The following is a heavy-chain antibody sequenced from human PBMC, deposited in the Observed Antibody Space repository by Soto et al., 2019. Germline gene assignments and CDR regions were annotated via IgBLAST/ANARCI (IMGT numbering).Heavy chain of an antibody. J-gene: IGHJ3*01. Sequence: GGSLRLSCTASGFTFSSHAMSWLRQAPGKGLEWVSGISGSAYSTYYADSVKGRFTISRDNAKNSLYLQMNSLRAEDTALYYCARRAFGSSRSFDLGGQGTMVTVSS. CDR3: ARRAFGSSRSFDL. CDR2: ISGSAYST. D-gene: IGHD6-6*01. CDR1: GFTFSSHA. V-gene: IGHV3-23*01.